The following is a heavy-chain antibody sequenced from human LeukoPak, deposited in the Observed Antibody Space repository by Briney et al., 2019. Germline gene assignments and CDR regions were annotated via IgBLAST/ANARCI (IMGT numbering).Heavy chain of an antibody. J-gene: IGHJ4*02. V-gene: IGHV1-69*13. D-gene: IGHD3-9*01. Sequence: SVKVSCKASGGTFSSYAISWVRQAPGQGLEWMGGIIPIFGTANYAQKFQGRVTITADESTSTAYMELSSLRSEDTAVYYCAREGNYDILTGYYTFDYWGQGTLVTVSS. CDR3: AREGNYDILTGYYTFDY. CDR2: IIPIFGTA. CDR1: GGTFSSYA.